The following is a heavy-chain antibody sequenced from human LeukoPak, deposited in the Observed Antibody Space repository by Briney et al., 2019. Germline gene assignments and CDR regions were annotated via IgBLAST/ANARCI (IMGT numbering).Heavy chain of an antibody. CDR1: RFTFSSYS. CDR3: ARAVWPNNWFDP. J-gene: IGHJ5*02. CDR2: ISSSSSYI. V-gene: IGHV3-21*04. D-gene: IGHD2-8*01. Sequence: GGSLRLSCAASRFTFSSYSMNWVRQAPGKGLEWVSSISSSSSYIYYADSVKGRFTISRDNAKNSLYLQMNSLRAEDTAVYYCARAVWPNNWFDPWGQGTLVTVSS.